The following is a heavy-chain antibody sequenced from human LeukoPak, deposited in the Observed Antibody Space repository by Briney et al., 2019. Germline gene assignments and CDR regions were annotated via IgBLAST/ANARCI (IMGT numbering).Heavy chain of an antibody. D-gene: IGHD3-22*01. CDR3: AKNGREYYYDSSGYLDI. CDR2: ISGSGGST. CDR1: GFTFSSYA. Sequence: HPGGSLRLSCAASGFTFSSYAMSWVRQAPGKGLEWVSAISGSGGSTYYADSGKGRFTISRDNSKNTLYLQMNSLRAEDTAVYYCAKNGREYYYDSSGYLDIWGQGTMVTVSS. J-gene: IGHJ3*02. V-gene: IGHV3-23*01.